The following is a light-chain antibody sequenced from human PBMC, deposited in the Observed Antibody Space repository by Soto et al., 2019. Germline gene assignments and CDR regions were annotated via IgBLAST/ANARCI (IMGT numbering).Light chain of an antibody. J-gene: IGLJ2*01. Sequence: QSVLTQPPSVSAAPGQRVTISCSGTSSDIGNNYVSWYQQLPGTAPKLLIYDNNKRPSGIPDRFSGSKSGTSATLGITGLQTGDQADYYCATWDSSLTAVFGRGTKVTVL. V-gene: IGLV1-51*01. CDR3: ATWDSSLTAV. CDR1: SSDIGNNY. CDR2: DNN.